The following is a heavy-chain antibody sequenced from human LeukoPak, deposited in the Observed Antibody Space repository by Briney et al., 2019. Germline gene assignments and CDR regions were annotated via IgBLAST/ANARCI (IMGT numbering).Heavy chain of an antibody. J-gene: IGHJ4*02. CDR1: GFTFSSYA. Sequence: GGSLRLSCAASGFTFSSYAMSWVRQAPGKGLEWVSAISGSGGGTYYADSVKGRFTISRDNSKNTLYLQMNSLRAEDTAVYYCAKSTDYYDSSGYFDYWGQGTLVTVSS. V-gene: IGHV3-23*01. CDR3: AKSTDYYDSSGYFDY. D-gene: IGHD3-22*01. CDR2: ISGSGGGT.